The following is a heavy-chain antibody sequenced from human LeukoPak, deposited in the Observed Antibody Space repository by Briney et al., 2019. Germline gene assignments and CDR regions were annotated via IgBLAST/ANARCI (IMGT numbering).Heavy chain of an antibody. CDR2: ISGSGGST. CDR1: GFTFSSYG. V-gene: IGHV3-23*01. CDR3: ASAPDGFGSD. J-gene: IGHJ4*02. D-gene: IGHD3-10*01. Sequence: GGSLRLSCAASGFTFSSYGMSWVRQAPGKGLEWVSAISGSGGSTYCADSVKGRFTISRDNSKNTLYLQMNSLRAEDTAVYYCASAPDGFGSDWGQGTLVTVSS.